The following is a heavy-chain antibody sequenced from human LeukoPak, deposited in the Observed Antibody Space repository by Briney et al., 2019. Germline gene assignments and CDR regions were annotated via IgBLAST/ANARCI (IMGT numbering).Heavy chain of an antibody. CDR1: GYTFTGYY. V-gene: IGHV1-2*02. CDR2: INPNSGGT. CDR3: ARVVLLWFEGMDV. D-gene: IGHD3-10*01. Sequence: ASVKVSCTASGYTFTGYYMHWVRQAPGQGLEWMGWINPNSGGTNYAQKFQGRVTMTRDTSISTAYMELSRLRSDDTAVYYCARVVLLWFEGMDVWGQGTTVTVSS. J-gene: IGHJ6*02.